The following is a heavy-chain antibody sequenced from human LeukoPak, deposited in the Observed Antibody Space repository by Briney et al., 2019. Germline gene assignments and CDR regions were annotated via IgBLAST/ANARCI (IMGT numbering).Heavy chain of an antibody. CDR1: GYTFTSYD. V-gene: IGHV1-8*01. D-gene: IGHD3-22*01. J-gene: IGHJ4*02. CDR2: MNPNSGNT. Sequence: ASVKVSCKASGYTFTSYDINWVRQATGQGLEWMGWMNPNSGNTGYAQKFQGRVTMTRNTSMSTAYMELSSLRSEDTAVYYCARLGHYYDSSGYYNTGDYWGQGTLVTVSS. CDR3: ARLGHYYDSSGYYNTGDY.